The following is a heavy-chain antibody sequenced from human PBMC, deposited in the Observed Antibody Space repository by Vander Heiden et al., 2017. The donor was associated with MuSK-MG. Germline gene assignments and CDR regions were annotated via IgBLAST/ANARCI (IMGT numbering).Heavy chain of an antibody. Sequence: QVQLQESGPGLVKPSETLSLTCAVSGYSISSGYYWGWIRQPPGKGLEWIGSSYHSGSTYYNPSLKSRVTISVDTSKNQFSLKLSSVTAADTAVYYCARGGGGWYGNFDSWGQGTLVTVSS. D-gene: IGHD6-19*01. CDR3: ARGGGGWYGNFDS. J-gene: IGHJ4*02. V-gene: IGHV4-38-2*01. CDR1: GYSISSGYY. CDR2: SYHSGST.